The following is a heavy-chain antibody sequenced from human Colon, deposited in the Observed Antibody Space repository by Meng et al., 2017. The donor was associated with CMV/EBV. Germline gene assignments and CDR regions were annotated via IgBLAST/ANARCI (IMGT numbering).Heavy chain of an antibody. CDR1: GGSISSRNW. V-gene: IGHV4-4*02. D-gene: IGHD4-23*01. J-gene: IGHJ5*02. CDR2: IHRVGNA. Sequence: QVQLQESGPRLVKPSVTLSLTCAGSGGSISSRNWWSWVRRGPGQGLEWIGEIHRVGNANYNPSLKSRVTISIDKSKNQVSLKVNYVTAADTAVYFCATGLVGIGETPTSDPWGPGTLVTVSS. CDR3: ATGLVGIGETPTSDP.